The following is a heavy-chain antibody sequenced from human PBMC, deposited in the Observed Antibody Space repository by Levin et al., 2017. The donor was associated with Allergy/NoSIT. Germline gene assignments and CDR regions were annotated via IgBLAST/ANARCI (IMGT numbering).Heavy chain of an antibody. CDR2: INTNTGNP. J-gene: IGHJ4*02. CDR1: GYTFTSYA. V-gene: IGHV7-4-1*02. Sequence: KTGESLKISCKASGYTFTSYAMNWVRQAPGQGLEWMGWINTNTGNPTYAQGFTGRFVFSLDTSVSTAYLQISSLKAEDTAVYYCARETLPSSYGYNFDYWGQGTLVTVSS. CDR3: ARETLPSSYGYNFDY. D-gene: IGHD5-18*01.